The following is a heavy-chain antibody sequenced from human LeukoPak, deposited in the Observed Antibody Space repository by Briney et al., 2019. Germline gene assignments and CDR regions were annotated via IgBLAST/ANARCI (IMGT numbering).Heavy chain of an antibody. CDR1: GYTLTGYY. Sequence: GASVKVSCKASGYTLTGYYLHWVRQAPGQGFEWMGWINPNTGATHSAQKFQGRITMTRDTSISTAYMDLSRLRSDDTAVYYCARDRVGSGWPRPYYFEVWGQGTLVTVSS. V-gene: IGHV1-2*02. J-gene: IGHJ4*02. CDR2: INPNTGAT. D-gene: IGHD6-19*01. CDR3: ARDRVGSGWPRPYYFEV.